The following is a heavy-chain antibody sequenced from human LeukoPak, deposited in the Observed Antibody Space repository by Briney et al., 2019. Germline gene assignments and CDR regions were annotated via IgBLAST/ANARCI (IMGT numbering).Heavy chain of an antibody. CDR1: GFTFDDYG. D-gene: IGHD1-26*01. V-gene: IGHV3-20*04. Sequence: GGSLRLSCAASGFTFDDYGMSWVRQAPGKELEWVSGINWNGGSTGYADSVKGRFTISRDNAKNSLYLQMNSLRAEDMALYYCAKDYSGSFDAFDIWGQGTMVTVSS. CDR3: AKDYSGSFDAFDI. J-gene: IGHJ3*02. CDR2: INWNGGST.